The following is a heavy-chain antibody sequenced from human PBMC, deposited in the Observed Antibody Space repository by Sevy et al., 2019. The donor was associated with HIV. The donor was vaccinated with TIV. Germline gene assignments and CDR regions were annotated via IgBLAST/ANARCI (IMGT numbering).Heavy chain of an antibody. CDR1: GYTFTSYD. CDR3: ASSSAHYYYYGMDV. D-gene: IGHD3-3*01. Sequence: ASVKVSCKASGYTFTSYDINWVRQATGQGLEWMGWMNPNSGNTGYAQKFQGRVTMTRNTSISTAYMELSSLRSEDTAVYYCASSSAHYYYYGMDVWGQGTMVTVSS. V-gene: IGHV1-8*01. J-gene: IGHJ6*02. CDR2: MNPNSGNT.